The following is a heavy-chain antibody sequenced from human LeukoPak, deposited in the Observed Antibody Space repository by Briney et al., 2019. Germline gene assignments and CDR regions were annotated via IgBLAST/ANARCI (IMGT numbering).Heavy chain of an antibody. CDR1: GFTFSTYW. D-gene: IGHD5-24*01. Sequence: GGSLRLSCAASGFTFSTYWMSWVRQTPGKGLEWVANIKEDGSRQYYVDSVKDRFTISRDNAKNSLYLQMNSLRVEDTAVYYCARDGGGYDSWGQGTLVTVSS. V-gene: IGHV3-7*01. J-gene: IGHJ5*01. CDR3: ARDGGGYDS. CDR2: IKEDGSRQ.